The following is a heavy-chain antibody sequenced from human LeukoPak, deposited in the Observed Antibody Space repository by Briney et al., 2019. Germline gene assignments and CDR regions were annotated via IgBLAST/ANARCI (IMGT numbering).Heavy chain of an antibody. CDR3: ARDGRGAGINWFDP. CDR2: IYTSGST. Sequence: SETLSLTCAVYGGSFSGYYWSWIRQPPGKGLEWIGYIYTSGSTNYNPSLKSRVTISVDTSKNQFSLKLSSVTAADTAVYYCARDGRGAGINWFDPWGQGTLVTVSS. CDR1: GGSFSGYY. D-gene: IGHD1-26*01. J-gene: IGHJ5*02. V-gene: IGHV4-4*08.